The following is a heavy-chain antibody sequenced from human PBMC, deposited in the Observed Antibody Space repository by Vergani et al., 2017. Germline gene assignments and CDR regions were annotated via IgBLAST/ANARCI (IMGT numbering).Heavy chain of an antibody. Sequence: EVQLLESGGGLVQPGGSLRLTCAASEFTFSNYAMNWVRQAPGKGLEWVSGISGSGVSAYYTDSVKGRFTISRDNSKNMLFLQMNNLRTEDTTIYYCAKQYYVSGNYLFDYGGQGTRVTVSS. CDR2: ISGSGVSA. J-gene: IGHJ4*02. CDR1: EFTFSNYA. D-gene: IGHD3-10*01. CDR3: AKQYYVSGNYLFDY. V-gene: IGHV3-23*01.